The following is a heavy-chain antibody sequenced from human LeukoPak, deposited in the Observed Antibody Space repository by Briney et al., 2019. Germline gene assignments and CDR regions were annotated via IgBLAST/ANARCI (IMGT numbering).Heavy chain of an antibody. Sequence: GGSLRLSCAASGFTFSSYAMHWVRXAPGKXLEXVAXISYDGSNKYYADSVKGRFXISRDNSKNTLYLQMNSLRSEDTAVYYCARVMVTQYSGYDLDMPHAFDIWGQGTMVTVSS. J-gene: IGHJ3*02. D-gene: IGHD5-12*01. CDR1: GFTFSSYA. V-gene: IGHV3-30-3*01. CDR3: ARVMVTQYSGYDLDMPHAFDI. CDR2: ISYDGSNK.